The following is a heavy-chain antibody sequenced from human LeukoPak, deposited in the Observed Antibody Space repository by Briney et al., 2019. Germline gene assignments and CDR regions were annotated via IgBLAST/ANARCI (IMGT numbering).Heavy chain of an antibody. D-gene: IGHD3-10*01. Sequence: SVTVSFKGSGYTFTCCNLYWVRLRQGPGLERVGWINPNSGGTNYTQKFQGRVTMTGDTSISTAYMELSRLRSHDTAVYYFARDPGSGSHSPFDPWGQGTLVTVSS. J-gene: IGHJ5*02. V-gene: IGHV1-2*02. CDR3: ARDPGSGSHSPFDP. CDR1: GYTFTCCN. CDR2: INPNSGGT.